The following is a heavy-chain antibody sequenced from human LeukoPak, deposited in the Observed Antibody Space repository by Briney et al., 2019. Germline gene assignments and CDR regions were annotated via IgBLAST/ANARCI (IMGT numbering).Heavy chain of an antibody. CDR1: GDSVSSNSAA. Sequence: SQTLSLSCAISGDSVSSNSAAWNWIRQSPSRGLEWLGRTYYRSKWYNDYAVSVKSRITINPDTSKNQFSLQLNSVTPEDTAVYYCARTFWSGLYYYYYMDVWGKGTTVTVSS. V-gene: IGHV6-1*01. D-gene: IGHD3-3*01. CDR3: ARTFWSGLYYYYYMDV. CDR2: TYYRSKWYN. J-gene: IGHJ6*03.